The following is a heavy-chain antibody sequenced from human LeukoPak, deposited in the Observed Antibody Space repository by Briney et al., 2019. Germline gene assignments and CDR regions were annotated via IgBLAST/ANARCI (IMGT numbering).Heavy chain of an antibody. CDR1: GYTFTSYG. J-gene: IGHJ6*02. D-gene: IGHD5-24*01. CDR2: ISAYNGNT. CDR3: AGYRDYYYGMDV. V-gene: IGHV1-18*01. Sequence: ASVKASCKASGYTFTSYGISWVRQAPGQGLEWMGWISAYNGNTNYAQKLQGRVTMTTDTSTSTAYMELRSLRSDDTAVYYCAGYRDYYYGMDVWGQGTTVTVSS.